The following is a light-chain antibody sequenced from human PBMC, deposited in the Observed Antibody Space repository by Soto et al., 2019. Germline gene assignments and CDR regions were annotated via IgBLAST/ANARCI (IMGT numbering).Light chain of an antibody. CDR3: QQYNTWPPIT. J-gene: IGKJ5*01. Sequence: EIVMTQSPATLSVSPGERATLXXRARQSVSRNLAWYQQKPGQAPRLXXYGASTRATGIPARFSGSGSGTEFTLTISSLQSEDFAVYYCQQYNTWPPITFGQGTRLEIK. V-gene: IGKV3-15*01. CDR1: QSVSRN. CDR2: GAS.